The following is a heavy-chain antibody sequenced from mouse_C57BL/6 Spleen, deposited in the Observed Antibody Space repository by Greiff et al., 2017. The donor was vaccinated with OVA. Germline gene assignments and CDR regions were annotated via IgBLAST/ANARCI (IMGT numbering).Heavy chain of an antibody. V-gene: IGHV1-59*01. CDR3: ARWTGTGGYYFDY. CDR2: IDPSDSYT. Sequence: QVQLQQPGAELVRPGTSVKLSCKASGYTFTSYWMHWVKQRPGQGLEWIGVIDPSDSYTNYNQKFKGKATLTVDTSSSTAYMQLRILTSEDSAVSYCARWTGTGGYYFDYWGQGTTLTVSS. CDR1: GYTFTSYW. D-gene: IGHD4-1*01. J-gene: IGHJ2*01.